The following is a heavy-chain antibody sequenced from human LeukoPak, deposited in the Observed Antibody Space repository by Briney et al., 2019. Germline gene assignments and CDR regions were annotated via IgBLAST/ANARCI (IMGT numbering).Heavy chain of an antibody. CDR1: GGSISNYY. D-gene: IGHD3-3*02. V-gene: IGHV4-59*08. CDR3: ARHRLAYMAKNWFDP. Sequence: SETLSLTCTVSGGSISNYYWSWIRQPPGKGLEWIGYISYSGSTNYNPSLKSRATISVDTSKNQFSLKLSSVTAADTAVYYCARHRLAYMAKNWFDPWGQGTLVTVSS. CDR2: ISYSGST. J-gene: IGHJ5*02.